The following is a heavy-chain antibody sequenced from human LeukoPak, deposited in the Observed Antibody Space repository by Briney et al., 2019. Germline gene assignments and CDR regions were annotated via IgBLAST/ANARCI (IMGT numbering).Heavy chain of an antibody. CDR3: ARVPYDYVWGSYRFGPFDY. J-gene: IGHJ4*02. Sequence: GGSLRLSCAASGFTFSSYSMNWVRQAPGKGLEWVSSISSSSSYIYYADSVKGRFTISIDNAKNSLYLQMNSLRAEDTAVYYCARVPYDYVWGSYRFGPFDYWGQGTLVTVSS. D-gene: IGHD3-16*02. CDR1: GFTFSSYS. V-gene: IGHV3-21*01. CDR2: ISSSSSYI.